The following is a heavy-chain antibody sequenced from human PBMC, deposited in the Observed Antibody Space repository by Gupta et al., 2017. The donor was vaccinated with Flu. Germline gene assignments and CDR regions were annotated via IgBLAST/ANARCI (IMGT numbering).Heavy chain of an antibody. J-gene: IGHJ3*02. CDR3: ARDTYYYDSSDWRDVFDI. Sequence: QVQLQESGPGLVKPSETLSLTCTVSGGSIGSYYWSWVRKPPGKGLEWIGYIHHSGSTNRNPSLESRVIISIDTSRNQFFLNLSSVTAADTAVYYCARDTYYYDSSDWRDVFDIWGQGTMVTVSS. CDR1: GGSIGSYY. D-gene: IGHD3-22*01. CDR2: IHHSGST. V-gene: IGHV4-59*01.